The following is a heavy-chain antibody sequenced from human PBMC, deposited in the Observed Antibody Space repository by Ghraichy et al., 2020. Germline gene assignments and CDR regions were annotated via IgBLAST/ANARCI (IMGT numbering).Heavy chain of an antibody. D-gene: IGHD3-9*01. CDR1: GFTFSRYW. J-gene: IGHJ4*02. V-gene: IGHV3-7*04. CDR2: IKQDGSEK. Sequence: GGSLRLSCVASGFTFSRYWMSWVRQAPGKGLEWVANIKQDGSEKHYVDSVKGRFTISRDNARNSQYLQMNNLRAEDTAVYYCARDTYYDVLPGYYMDDYWGQGTQVTVSS. CDR3: ARDTYYDVLPGYYMDDY.